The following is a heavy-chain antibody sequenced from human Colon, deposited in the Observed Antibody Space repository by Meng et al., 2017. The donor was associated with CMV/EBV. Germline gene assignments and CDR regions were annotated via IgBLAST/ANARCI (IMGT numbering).Heavy chain of an antibody. CDR3: ARERIESSSSRWFDP. CDR2: ISSSCGSR. J-gene: IGHJ5*02. Sequence: GFPLRYHYSTWSRQAPGKGLEWLSSISSSCGSRFYADSVKGRFTIFRDNAKESLDLQMNNLRVEDTATYYCARERIESSSSRWFDPWGQGTLGTVSS. CDR1: GFPLRYHY. D-gene: IGHD6-6*01. V-gene: IGHV3-11*01.